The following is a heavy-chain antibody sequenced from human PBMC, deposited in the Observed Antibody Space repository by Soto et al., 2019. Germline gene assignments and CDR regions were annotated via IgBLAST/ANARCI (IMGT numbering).Heavy chain of an antibody. CDR2: IIPIFGTA. Sequence: QVQLVQSGAEVKKPGSSVKVSCKASGGTFSSYAISWVRQAPGQGLEWMGGIIPIFGTANYAQKFQGRVTITADESTSTAYMELSSVRSEDTAVYYCARAITIFGRYYFDYWGQGTLVTVSS. CDR1: GGTFSSYA. J-gene: IGHJ4*02. V-gene: IGHV1-69*01. D-gene: IGHD3-3*01. CDR3: ARAITIFGRYYFDY.